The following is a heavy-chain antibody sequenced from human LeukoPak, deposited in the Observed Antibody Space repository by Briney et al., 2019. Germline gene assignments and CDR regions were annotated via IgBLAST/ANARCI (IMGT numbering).Heavy chain of an antibody. CDR3: AREEFLEWSEEPRLDTRPAFDI. V-gene: IGHV4-4*07. J-gene: IGHJ3*02. CDR1: VGSISSDN. Sequence: SGTLSLTPAVSVGSISSDNWSCVLQSAGRGLGWIWRIYTSGRTNYNPSLKSRVTMSVDTSKNQFSLKLSSVTAADTAVYYCAREEFLEWSEEPRLDTRPAFDIWGQGTTVTVSS. D-gene: IGHD3-3*01. CDR2: IYTSGRT.